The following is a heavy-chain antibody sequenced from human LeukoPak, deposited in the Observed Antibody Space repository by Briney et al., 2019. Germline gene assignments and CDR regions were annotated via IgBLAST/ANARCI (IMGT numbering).Heavy chain of an antibody. CDR1: GGSFSGYY. D-gene: IGHD6-19*01. CDR2: INHSGST. CDR3: ARAKRTYSSGWFDY. Sequence: SETLPLTCAVYGGSFSGYYSSWIRQPPGKGLEWIGEINHSGSTNYNPSLKSRVTISVDTSKNQFSLKLSSVTAADTAVYYCARAKRTYSSGWFDYWGQGTLVTVSS. J-gene: IGHJ4*02. V-gene: IGHV4-34*01.